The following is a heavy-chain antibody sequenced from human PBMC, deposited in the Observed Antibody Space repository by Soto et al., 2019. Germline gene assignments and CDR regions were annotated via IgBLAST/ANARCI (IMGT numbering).Heavy chain of an antibody. CDR2: IKKDESEK. CDR3: AREGDVVTTVTTAFYYGMDV. J-gene: IGHJ6*02. V-gene: IGHV3-7*01. CDR1: GLAFSNYW. Sequence: EVQVVESGGGLVQPGGSLRLSCTASGLAFSNYWMSWVRQAPGKGLQWVANIKKDESEKHYVDSVKGRFTISRNNAKNSLYLQMNSLRVEDTAVYYCAREGDVVTTVTTAFYYGMDVWGQGTTVTVSS. D-gene: IGHD4-17*01.